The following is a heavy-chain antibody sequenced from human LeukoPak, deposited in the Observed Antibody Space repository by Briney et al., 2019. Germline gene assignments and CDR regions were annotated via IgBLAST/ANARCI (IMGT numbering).Heavy chain of an antibody. CDR1: GFTFSDYW. D-gene: IGHD3-22*01. CDR2: INSDGRIT. Sequence: GGSLRLSCAASGFTFSDYWMHWVRQASGKGLVGVSRINSDGRITSYADSVKGRFTISRDNSKNTLYLQMNTLRAEDTAVYYCASPWEGFYDSSGAFDYWGQGTLVTVSS. V-gene: IGHV3-74*01. CDR3: ASPWEGFYDSSGAFDY. J-gene: IGHJ4*02.